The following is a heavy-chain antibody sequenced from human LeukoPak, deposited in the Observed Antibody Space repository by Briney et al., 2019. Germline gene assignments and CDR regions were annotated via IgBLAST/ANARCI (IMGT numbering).Heavy chain of an antibody. CDR2: IIPILGTA. CDR3: GRGARPPHYYYYMDV. CDR1: GGTFNSYG. V-gene: IGHV1-69*06. D-gene: IGHD5-12*01. J-gene: IGHJ6*03. Sequence: SVRVSCKASGGTFNSYGIIWVRQAPGQGLEWMGGIIPILGTANYAQKFQGRVTITADKSTSTAYMELSSLRSEDTAVYYCGRGARPPHYYYYMDVWGKGTTVTVSS.